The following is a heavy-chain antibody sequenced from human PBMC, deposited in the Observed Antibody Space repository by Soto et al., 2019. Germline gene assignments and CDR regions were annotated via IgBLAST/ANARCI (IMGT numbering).Heavy chain of an antibody. CDR3: ARGRFRRPYYYYYYMDV. CDR2: INAGNGNT. V-gene: IGHV1-3*01. Sequence: ASVKVSCKASGYTFTSYAMHWVRQAPGQRLEWMGWINAGNGNTKYSQKFQGRVTITRDTSASTAYMELSSLRSEDTAVYYCARGRFRRPYYYYYYMDVWGKGTTVTVAS. J-gene: IGHJ6*03. D-gene: IGHD6-6*01. CDR1: GYTFTSYA.